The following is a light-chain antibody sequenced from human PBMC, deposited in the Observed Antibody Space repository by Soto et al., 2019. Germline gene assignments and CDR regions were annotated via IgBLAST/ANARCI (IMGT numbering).Light chain of an antibody. V-gene: IGKV1-17*01. J-gene: IGKJ4*01. CDR2: DVS. CDR1: KEIRSD. CDR3: LQHNSYPLT. Sequence: IQVTQSPSALSASVGDRVTITYRASKEIRSDLGWYQQKPGKAPKGLIYDVSNLQSGVPSRFSGSGSGTEFTLTITSLQPDDFATYYCLQHNSYPLTFGGGTKVDIK.